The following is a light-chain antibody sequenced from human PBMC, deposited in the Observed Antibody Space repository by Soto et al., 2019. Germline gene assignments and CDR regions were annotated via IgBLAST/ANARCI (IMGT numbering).Light chain of an antibody. Sequence: EIVLTQSPGTLSLSPGEGAALSCRASQSISNSNIAWYQQKPGQAPRLLVYAASRRATGIPVRFSGSGSGTDFTLTISRLEPEDFAIYYCQQYGSPQGTFGQGTNVETK. CDR2: AAS. CDR3: QQYGSPQGT. CDR1: QSISNSN. V-gene: IGKV3-20*01. J-gene: IGKJ1*01.